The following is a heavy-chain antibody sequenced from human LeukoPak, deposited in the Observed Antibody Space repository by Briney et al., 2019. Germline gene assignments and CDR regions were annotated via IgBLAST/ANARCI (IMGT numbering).Heavy chain of an antibody. V-gene: IGHV1-18*01. J-gene: IGHJ6*03. D-gene: IGHD5-24*01. CDR3: ARGQSEMATIKYYYYMDV. CDR2: ISAYNGNT. CDR1: GYTFTSYG. Sequence: GASVKVSCKASGYTFTSYGISWVRQAPGQGLEWMGWISAYNGNTNYAQKLQGRVTMTTDTSTSTAYMELRSLRSDDTAVYYCARGQSEMATIKYYYYMDVWGKGTTVTVSS.